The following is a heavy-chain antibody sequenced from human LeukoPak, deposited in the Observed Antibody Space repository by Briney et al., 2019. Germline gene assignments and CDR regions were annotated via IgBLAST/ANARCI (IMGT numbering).Heavy chain of an antibody. D-gene: IGHD2-2*01. CDR3: ARLYLRDHCSSTSCYGLYFDY. CDR2: IYHSGST. J-gene: IGHJ4*02. V-gene: IGHV4-38-2*01. CDR1: GYSITSGYY. Sequence: SEPLSLTCAVSGYSITSGYYWGWIRQPPGRGLAWFGSIYHSGSTYYNPSLKTRVTISVDPSKNQFSLKLSSVTAADTAVYYCARLYLRDHCSSTSCYGLYFDYWGQGTLVTVSS.